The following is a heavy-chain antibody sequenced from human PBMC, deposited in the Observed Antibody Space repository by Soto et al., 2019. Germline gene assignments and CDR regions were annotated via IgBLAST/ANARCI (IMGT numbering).Heavy chain of an antibody. CDR1: GFTVSSNY. Sequence: EVQLVETGGGLIQPGGSLRLSCAASGFTVSSNYMSWVRQAPGKGLEWVSVIYSGGSTYYADSVKGRFTISRDNSKNTLYLQMNSLRAEDTAVYYCARDDSSGLSEFDYWGQGTLVTVSS. D-gene: IGHD3-22*01. CDR2: IYSGGST. J-gene: IGHJ4*02. V-gene: IGHV3-53*02. CDR3: ARDDSSGLSEFDY.